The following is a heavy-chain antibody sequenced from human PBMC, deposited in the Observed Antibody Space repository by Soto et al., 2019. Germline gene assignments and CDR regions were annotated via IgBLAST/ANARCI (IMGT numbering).Heavy chain of an antibody. J-gene: IGHJ3*01. CDR3: VRGGGAFDL. V-gene: IGHV3-7*04. D-gene: IGHD3-10*01. Sequence: GGSLRLSCAASGFPLFGYWMSWVRQAPGEGLEWLANIKQDGSNKYYLDSVKGRFTISRDNAKNSLYLQMDNLRAEDTAIYYCVRGGGAFDLWGQGTMVTVSS. CDR2: IKQDGSNK. CDR1: GFPLFGYW.